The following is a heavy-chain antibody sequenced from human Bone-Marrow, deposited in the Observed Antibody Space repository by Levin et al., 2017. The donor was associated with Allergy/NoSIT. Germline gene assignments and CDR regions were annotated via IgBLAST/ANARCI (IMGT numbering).Heavy chain of an antibody. V-gene: IGHV5-10-1*01. D-gene: IGHD1-14*01. CDR1: GYSFTNYW. Sequence: PGGSLRLSCKGSGYSFTNYWITWVRQMPGKGLEWMGRIDPSDSYTKYSPSFQGHVTISADKSISTAYLQWSSLKASDTAMYYCASRGIQAAYAFQHWGQGTLVTVSS. J-gene: IGHJ1*01. CDR3: ASRGIQAAYAFQH. CDR2: IDPSDSYT.